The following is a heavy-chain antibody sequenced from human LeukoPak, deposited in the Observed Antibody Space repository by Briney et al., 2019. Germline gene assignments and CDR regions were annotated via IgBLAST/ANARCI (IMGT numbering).Heavy chain of an antibody. CDR2: IYPGDSDT. D-gene: IGHD3-22*01. CDR3: ARLRPDTSGLYYFDY. CDR1: GYSLTSYW. V-gene: IGHV5-51*01. J-gene: IGHJ4*02. Sequence: GESLKISCKGSGYSLTSYWIGWVRQTSGKGLEWMGIIYPGDSDTRYSPSFQGQVTISADKSISTAYLQWGSLKASDTAMYYCARLRPDTSGLYYFDYWGQGTLVTVSS.